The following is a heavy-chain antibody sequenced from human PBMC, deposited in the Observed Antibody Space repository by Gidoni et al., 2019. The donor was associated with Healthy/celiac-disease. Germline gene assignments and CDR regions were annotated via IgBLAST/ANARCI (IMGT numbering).Heavy chain of an antibody. Sequence: QVQLQESGPGLVKPSQTLSLIRTVSGGPISSGGHYWSWIRQHPGKGLGGIGYIYYCGSTYYNPSLKSLVTISVDTSKNQFSLKLSSVTAADTAVYYCARAHNMITFGGVIEYYFDYWGQGTLVTVSS. V-gene: IGHV4-31*01. CDR2: IYYCGST. CDR3: ARAHNMITFGGVIEYYFDY. D-gene: IGHD3-16*01. J-gene: IGHJ4*02. CDR1: GGPISSGGHY.